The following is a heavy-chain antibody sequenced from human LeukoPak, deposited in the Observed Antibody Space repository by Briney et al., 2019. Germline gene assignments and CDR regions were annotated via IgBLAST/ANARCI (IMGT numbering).Heavy chain of an antibody. D-gene: IGHD4-4*01. CDR1: GGSISSGGYY. V-gene: IGHV4-31*03. Sequence: PSETLSLTCTVSGGSISSGGYYWSWIRQHPGKGLEWIGYIYYSGSTYYNPSLKSRVTISVDTSKNQFSLKLSSVTAADTAVYYCAREIITDPYSNFFDYWGQGTLVTVSS. CDR3: AREIITDPYSNFFDY. J-gene: IGHJ4*02. CDR2: IYYSGST.